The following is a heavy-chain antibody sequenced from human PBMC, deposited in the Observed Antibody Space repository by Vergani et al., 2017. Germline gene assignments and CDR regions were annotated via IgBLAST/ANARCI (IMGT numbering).Heavy chain of an antibody. D-gene: IGHD4-17*01. CDR1: GFTFSSYG. CDR2: ISYDGSNK. Sequence: QVQLVESGGGVVQPGRSLRLSCAASGFTFSSYGMHWVRQAPGKGLEWVAVISYDGSNKYYADSVKGRFTISRDNSKNTLYLQMNSLRAEDTAVYYCAKGRRNTVTTSFDYWSQGTLVTVSS. V-gene: IGHV3-30*18. CDR3: AKGRRNTVTTSFDY. J-gene: IGHJ4*02.